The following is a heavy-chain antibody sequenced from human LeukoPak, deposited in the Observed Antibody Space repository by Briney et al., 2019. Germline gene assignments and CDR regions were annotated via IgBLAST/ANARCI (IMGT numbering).Heavy chain of an antibody. CDR3: ARAGLLWFGELSLHYYYYYMDV. J-gene: IGHJ6*03. Sequence: GASVKVSCKASGYTFTSYYMHWVRQAPGQGLEWMGIINPSGGSTSYAQKFQGRVTMTRDMSTSTVYMELSSLRSEDTAVYYCARAGLLWFGELSLHYYYYYMDVWGKGTTVTVSS. CDR1: GYTFTSYY. V-gene: IGHV1-46*01. D-gene: IGHD3-10*01. CDR2: INPSGGST.